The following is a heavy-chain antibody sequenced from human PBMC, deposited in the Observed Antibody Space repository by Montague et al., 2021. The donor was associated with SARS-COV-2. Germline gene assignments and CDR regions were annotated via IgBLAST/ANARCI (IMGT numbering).Heavy chain of an antibody. V-gene: IGHV3-23*01. CDR3: AKEGGTGWSLDS. D-gene: IGHD6-19*01. Sequence: SLRLSCAASGFSFSFYDMTWVRKAPGKGLECISVISGTGVSTHYADSVKGRFTISRDNSGNTLFLQMNSLRAEDTATYFCAKEGGTGWSLDSWGPGTPVTVSS. CDR1: GFSFSFYD. J-gene: IGHJ4*02. CDR2: ISGTGVST.